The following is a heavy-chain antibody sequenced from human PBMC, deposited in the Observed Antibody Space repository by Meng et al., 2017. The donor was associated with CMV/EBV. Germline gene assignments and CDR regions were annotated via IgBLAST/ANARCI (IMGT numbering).Heavy chain of an antibody. CDR3: ARSPSQQPYNWFDP. J-gene: IGHJ5*02. V-gene: IGHV4-61*01. CDR1: GGSVSSGSYY. D-gene: IGHD6-13*01. Sequence: SGGSVSSGSYYWGWIRQPPGKGLEWIGYIYYSGSTNYNPSLKSRVTISVDTSKNQFSLKLSSVTAADTAVYYCARSPSQQPYNWFDPWGQGTLVTVSS. CDR2: IYYSGST.